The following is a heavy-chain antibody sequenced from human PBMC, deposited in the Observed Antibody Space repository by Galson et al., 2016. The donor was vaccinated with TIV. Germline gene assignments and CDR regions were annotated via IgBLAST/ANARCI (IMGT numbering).Heavy chain of an antibody. CDR1: GFSFSSYS. J-gene: IGHJ6*03. CDR3: ARVRTDYRGSHYMDV. V-gene: IGHV3-21*01. CDR2: ISHTFRFI. D-gene: IGHD5-12*01. Sequence: SLRLSCAASGFSFSSYSMNWVRQAPGKGLEWVSFISHTFRFIYYGDSVQGRFTISRDNAKNTLYLELNSLRAEDTAVYYCARVRTDYRGSHYMDVWGKGTTVTVSS.